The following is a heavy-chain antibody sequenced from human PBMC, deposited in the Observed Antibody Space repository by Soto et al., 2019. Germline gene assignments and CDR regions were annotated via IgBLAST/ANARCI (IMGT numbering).Heavy chain of an antibody. CDR1: GFSFSSYA. J-gene: IGHJ4*02. Sequence: QVHLVESGGDVVQPGRSLRLSCAASGFSFSSYAIHGVRQAPGKGLEWVAVIAYDGSDMYYGDSVKGRFTISRDNSKKTLYLQMNSLRPDDTAVYYCAKDPRGIVGAGAWLDSWGQGTLVIVSS. CDR2: IAYDGSDM. CDR3: AKDPRGIVGAGAWLDS. V-gene: IGHV3-30*18. D-gene: IGHD1-26*01.